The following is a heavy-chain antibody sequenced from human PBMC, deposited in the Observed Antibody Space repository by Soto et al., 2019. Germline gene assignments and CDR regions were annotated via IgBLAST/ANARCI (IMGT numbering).Heavy chain of an antibody. J-gene: IGHJ4*02. Sequence: QVQLQESGPGLVKPSQTLSLTCTVSGASINSGGYYWSWVRQLPGKGLEWIGYIYFSGSTYYNPSLESRVTKPLDTSQNQYSLKLSSVSAADTAVYYCARGDAWGALLAYLGQGTLVTVSS. D-gene: IGHD2-21*02. CDR2: IYFSGST. V-gene: IGHV4-31*03. CDR3: ARGDAWGALLAY. CDR1: GASINSGGYY.